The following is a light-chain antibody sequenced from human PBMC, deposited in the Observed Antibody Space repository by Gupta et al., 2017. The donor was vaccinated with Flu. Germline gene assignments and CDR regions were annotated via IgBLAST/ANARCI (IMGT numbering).Light chain of an antibody. CDR3: QQYDTYLAT. Sequence: PSTLSASVGDRVTITCRASQSIRNWLAWYQQKPGKAPNLLIYKASSLESGVPSRFSGSGSGTEFTLTISSLQPEDSATYYCQQYDTYLATFGQGTKLEIK. J-gene: IGKJ2*01. CDR1: QSIRNW. V-gene: IGKV1-5*03. CDR2: KAS.